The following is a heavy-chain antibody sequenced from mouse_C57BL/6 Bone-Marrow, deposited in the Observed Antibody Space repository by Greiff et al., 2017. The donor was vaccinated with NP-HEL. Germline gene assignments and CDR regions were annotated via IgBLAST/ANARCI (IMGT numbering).Heavy chain of an antibody. D-gene: IGHD3-2*02. CDR1: GYTFTDYY. Sequence: VQLQQSGPVLVKPGASVKMSCKASGYTFTDYYMNWVKQSHGKSLEWIGVINPYNGGTSYNQKFKGKATLTVDKSSSTAYMELNSLTSEDSAVYYCARCETAQASFDDWGQGTTLTVSS. V-gene: IGHV1-19*01. J-gene: IGHJ2*01. CDR2: INPYNGGT. CDR3: ARCETAQASFDD.